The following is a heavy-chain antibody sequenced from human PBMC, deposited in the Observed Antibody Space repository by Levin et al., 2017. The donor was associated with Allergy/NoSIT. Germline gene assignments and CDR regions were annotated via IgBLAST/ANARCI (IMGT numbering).Heavy chain of an antibody. Sequence: PGGSLRLSCAASGFTFDDYAMHWVRQAPGKGLEWVSGISWNSGSIGYADSVKGRFTISRDNAKNSLYLQMNSLRAEDTALYYCAKDMAGYNWNDEPNFDYWGQGTLVTVSS. D-gene: IGHD1-1*01. J-gene: IGHJ4*02. V-gene: IGHV3-9*01. CDR2: ISWNSGSI. CDR1: GFTFDDYA. CDR3: AKDMAGYNWNDEPNFDY.